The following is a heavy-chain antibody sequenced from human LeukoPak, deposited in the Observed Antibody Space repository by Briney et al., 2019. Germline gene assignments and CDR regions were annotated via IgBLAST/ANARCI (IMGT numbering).Heavy chain of an antibody. D-gene: IGHD2-2*01. CDR1: GFTFSSYA. J-gene: IGHJ3*02. Sequence: GRSLRLSCAASGFTFSSYAMHWVRQAPGKGLEWVAVISYDESNKYYADSVKGRFTISRDNSKNTLYLQMNSLRAEDTAVYYCARDISYCSSTSSCSGAFDIWGQGTMVTVSS. CDR3: ARDISYCSSTSSCSGAFDI. V-gene: IGHV3-30*04. CDR2: ISYDESNK.